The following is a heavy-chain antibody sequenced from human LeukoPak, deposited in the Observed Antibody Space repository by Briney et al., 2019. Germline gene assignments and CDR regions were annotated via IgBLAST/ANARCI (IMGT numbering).Heavy chain of an antibody. J-gene: IGHJ6*03. CDR1: GFTFSSYS. Sequence: GSLRLSCAASGFTFSSYSMNWVRQAPGKGLEWVSGISGSGHSTYDADSVKGRFTISRDNSKNTLYLQMNSLRAEDTAVYYCAKVGSSECSTTCYLGYYYMEVWGKGTTVTVSS. D-gene: IGHD2-2*01. V-gene: IGHV3-23*01. CDR3: AKVGSSECSTTCYLGYYYMEV. CDR2: ISGSGHST.